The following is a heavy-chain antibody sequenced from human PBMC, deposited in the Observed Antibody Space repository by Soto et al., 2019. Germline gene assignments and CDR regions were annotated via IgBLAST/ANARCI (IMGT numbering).Heavy chain of an antibody. CDR3: AIEDDSGNWPDS. CDR1: GFSVSNNY. CDR2: IYSGGNT. J-gene: IGHJ5*02. D-gene: IGHD3-10*01. V-gene: IGHV3-53*04. Sequence: EVQLVESGGGLVQPGGSLRLSCAASGFSVSNNYMTWVRQAPGKGLEWVSVIYSGGNTYYADSVEGRFTVSRHHSKNTLYLEVNRLRPEDTAVYYCAIEDDSGNWPDSWGQGTLVTVSA.